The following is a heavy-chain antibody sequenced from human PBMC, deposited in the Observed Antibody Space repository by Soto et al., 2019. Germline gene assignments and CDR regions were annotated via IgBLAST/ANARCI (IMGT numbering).Heavy chain of an antibody. V-gene: IGHV3-23*01. J-gene: IGHJ4*02. D-gene: IGHD5-12*01. CDR3: AKDSSYYGMVATDYFDY. Sequence: VRLSCAASGFTFSSYAMIWVRQAPLKGLEWVSAISGSGGSTYYADSVKGRFTISRDNSKNTLYLQMNSLRAEDTAVYYCAKDSSYYGMVATDYFDYWGQGTLVTVSS. CDR2: ISGSGGST. CDR1: GFTFSSYA.